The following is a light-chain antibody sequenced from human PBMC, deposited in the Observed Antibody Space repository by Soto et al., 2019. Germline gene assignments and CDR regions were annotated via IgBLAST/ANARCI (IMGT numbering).Light chain of an antibody. CDR2: EVT. Sequence: QSALTQPASVSGSPRQSITISCTGTNSDVGSYNLVSWFQQHPGKAPKLVIYEVTKRPSGVSDRFSGSKSGNTASLTISGLQAEYEADYYCFSYAGASVYVFATGTKSTVL. V-gene: IGLV2-23*02. CDR3: FSYAGASVYV. J-gene: IGLJ1*01. CDR1: NSDVGSYNL.